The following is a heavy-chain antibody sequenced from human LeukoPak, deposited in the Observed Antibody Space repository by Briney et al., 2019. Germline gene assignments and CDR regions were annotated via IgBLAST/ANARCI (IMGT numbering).Heavy chain of an antibody. J-gene: IGHJ4*02. D-gene: IGHD3-10*01. V-gene: IGHV4-59*01. CDR1: GGSISSYY. CDR3: ARVNLRVFDY. CDR2: IYYSGST. Sequence: SETLSLTCTVAGGSISSYYWSWIRQPPGKGLEWIGYIYYSGSTNYNPSLKSRVTISVDTSKNQFSLKLSSVTAADTTVYYCARVNLRVFDYWGQGTLVTVSS.